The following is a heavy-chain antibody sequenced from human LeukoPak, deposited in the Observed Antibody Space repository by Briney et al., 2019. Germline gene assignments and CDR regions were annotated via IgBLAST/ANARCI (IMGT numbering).Heavy chain of an antibody. J-gene: IGHJ4*02. Sequence: ASVKVSCKVSGYTLTELSMHWVRQAPGKGLEWMGGFDPEDGETIYAQKFQGRVTMTTDTSTSTAYMELRSLRSDDTAVYYCARDLGYYGSGSYYYWGQGTLVTVSS. D-gene: IGHD3-10*01. V-gene: IGHV1-24*01. CDR3: ARDLGYYGSGSYYY. CDR2: FDPEDGET. CDR1: GYTLTELS.